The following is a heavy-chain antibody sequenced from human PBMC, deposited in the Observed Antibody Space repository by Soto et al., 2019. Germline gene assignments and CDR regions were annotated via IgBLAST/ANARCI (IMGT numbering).Heavy chain of an antibody. D-gene: IGHD6-6*01. J-gene: IGHJ5*02. CDR2: IDPSDSYT. V-gene: IGHV5-10-1*01. Sequence: GESLKISCKGSGYSFTSYWISWVRQMPGKGLEWMGRIDPSDSYTNYSPSFQGHVTISADESISTAYLQWSSLKASDTAMYYCARGIAARPNWFDPWGQGTLVTVSS. CDR3: ARGIAARPNWFDP. CDR1: GYSFTSYW.